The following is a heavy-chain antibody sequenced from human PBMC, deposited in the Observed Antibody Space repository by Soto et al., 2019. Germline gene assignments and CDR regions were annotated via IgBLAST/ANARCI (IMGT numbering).Heavy chain of an antibody. CDR3: AGVPDSHYIGSNASSYP. V-gene: IGHV1-69*02. D-gene: IGHD4-4*01. Sequence: QVQLVQSGAEVKKPGSSVKVSCKASGGTFSTYTITCVRQAPGQGLEWMGRIIPIIGIINYAQKFQCRVTIRADKFTLKATMDPTRLRYEDTAVYYGAGVPDSHYIGSNASSYPWGQGTLVTVSS. J-gene: IGHJ4*02. CDR1: GGTFSTYT. CDR2: IIPIIGII.